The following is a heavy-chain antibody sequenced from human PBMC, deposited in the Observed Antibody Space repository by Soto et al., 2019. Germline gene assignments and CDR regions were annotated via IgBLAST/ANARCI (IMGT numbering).Heavy chain of an antibody. CDR1: GYTFTSYG. V-gene: IGHV1-18*01. CDR2: ISAYNGNT. Sequence: ASVKVSCKASGYTFTSYGISWVRQAPGQGLEWMGWISAYNGNTNYAQKLQGRVTMTTDTSTSTAYLEVRSLRSDDTAVYYCARDGPYNWSHGWYDPWGQGTLVTVSS. J-gene: IGHJ5*02. CDR3: ARDGPYNWSHGWYDP. D-gene: IGHD1-20*01.